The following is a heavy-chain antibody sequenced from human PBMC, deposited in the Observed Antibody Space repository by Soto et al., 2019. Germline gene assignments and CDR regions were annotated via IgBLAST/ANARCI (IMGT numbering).Heavy chain of an antibody. V-gene: IGHV3-30*18. CDR2: ISHDGSVT. Sequence: QVQMVESGGGVVQPGTSLRLSCATSGFTFSTSGMHWGRQAPGKGLEWVAMISHDGSVTYYTDSVQGRFTISRDTPKNTLYLQMNSLRDEDTAIYYCAKDWGSSGWYNWFDPWGQGTRVTVS. J-gene: IGHJ5*02. CDR1: GFTFSTSG. D-gene: IGHD6-13*01. CDR3: AKDWGSSGWYNWFDP.